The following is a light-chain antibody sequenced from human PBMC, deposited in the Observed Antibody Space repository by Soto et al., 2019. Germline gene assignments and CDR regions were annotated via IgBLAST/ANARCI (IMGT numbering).Light chain of an antibody. Sequence: DIQMTQSPSSLSASVGDRVTITCRASQSISSYLNWYQQKPGKVPKLLIYAASSLQSGVPSRFSGSGSGTDFTLTISILQPEDFATYYCQQSYSTPLFTFGPGTKVDI. J-gene: IGKJ3*01. CDR1: QSISSY. V-gene: IGKV1-39*01. CDR2: AAS. CDR3: QQSYSTPLFT.